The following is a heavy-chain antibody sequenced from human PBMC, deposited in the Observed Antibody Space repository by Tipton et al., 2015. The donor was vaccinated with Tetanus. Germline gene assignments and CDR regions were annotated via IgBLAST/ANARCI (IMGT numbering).Heavy chain of an antibody. CDR3: ARARWQSGVPYYFDY. V-gene: IGHV1-18*01. J-gene: IGHJ4*02. Sequence: QLVQSGAEGKKPGASVKVSCKASGYSFTNYGFSWVRQAPGQGLEWMGWISAYSGNKKYPQKLQGRVTMTTDTSTSTAYMELRSLRSDDTAIYYCARARWQSGVPYYFDYCGQGIMVTVSS. CDR1: GYSFTNYG. D-gene: IGHD3-10*01. CDR2: ISAYSGNK.